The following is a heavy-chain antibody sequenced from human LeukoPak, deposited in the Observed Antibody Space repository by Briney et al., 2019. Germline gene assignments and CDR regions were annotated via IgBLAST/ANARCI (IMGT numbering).Heavy chain of an antibody. D-gene: IGHD6-13*01. CDR2: ISGSGGST. V-gene: IGHV3-23*01. J-gene: IGHJ4*02. CDR1: GFTFSSYS. CDR3: AKDSRIGYYFDY. Sequence: GGSLRLSCAASGFTFSSYSMNWVRQAPGKGLEWVSAISGSGGSTYYADSVKGRFTISRDNSKNTLYLQMNSLRAEDTAVYYCAKDSRIGYYFDYWGQGTLVTVSS.